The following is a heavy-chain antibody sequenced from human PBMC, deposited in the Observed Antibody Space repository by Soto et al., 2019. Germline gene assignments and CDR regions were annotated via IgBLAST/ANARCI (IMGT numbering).Heavy chain of an antibody. Sequence: GGSLRLSCAASGFTFSSYWMHWVRQAPGKGLVWVSYIDTDGSDTFYADSVKGRFTISRDNAKNTVYLQMNSLRDEDTGVYSCPNLKSVGSDNWGPGTLLAISS. CDR2: IDTDGSDT. J-gene: IGHJ4*02. V-gene: IGHV3-74*01. D-gene: IGHD3-10*01. CDR1: GFTFSSYW. CDR3: PNLKSVGSDN.